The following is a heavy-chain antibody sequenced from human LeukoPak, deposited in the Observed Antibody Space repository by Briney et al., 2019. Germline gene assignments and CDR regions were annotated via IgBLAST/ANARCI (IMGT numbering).Heavy chain of an antibody. V-gene: IGHV4-34*01. CDR2: INHSGST. CDR1: GGSFSGYY. J-gene: IGHJ6*02. CDR3: ARCITIFNYYYGMDV. D-gene: IGHD3-3*01. Sequence: PSETLSLTCAVYGGSFSGYYWSWIRQPPGKGLEWIGEINHSGSTNYNPSLKSRVTIPVDTSKNQFSLKLSSVTAADTAVYYCARCITIFNYYYGMDVWGQGTTVTVSS.